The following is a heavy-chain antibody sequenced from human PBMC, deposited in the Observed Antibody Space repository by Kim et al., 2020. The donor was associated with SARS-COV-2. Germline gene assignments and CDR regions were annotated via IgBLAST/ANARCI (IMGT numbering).Heavy chain of an antibody. J-gene: IGHJ4*02. CDR2: IYYSGST. CDR1: GGSISSYY. CDR3: ARRYGAFYY. V-gene: IGHV4-59*01. Sequence: SETLSLTCTVSGGSISSYYWSWIRQPPGKGLEWIGYIYYSGSTNYNPSLKSRVTISVDTSKNQFSLKLSSVTAADTAVYYCARRYGAFYYWGQGTLVTVS. D-gene: IGHD4-17*01.